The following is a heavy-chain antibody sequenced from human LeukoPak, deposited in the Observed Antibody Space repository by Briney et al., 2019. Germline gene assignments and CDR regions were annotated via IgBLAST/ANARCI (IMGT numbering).Heavy chain of an antibody. D-gene: IGHD5-12*01. CDR1: GFTVSSNY. CDR2: ISSSSSYI. Sequence: PGGSLRLSCAASGFTVSSNYMSWVRQAPGKGLEWVSSISSSSSYIYYADSLKGRFTISRDNAKNSVYLQMNSLRAEDTAVYYCARDEVATISDYWGQGTLVTVSS. V-gene: IGHV3-21*01. CDR3: ARDEVATISDY. J-gene: IGHJ4*02.